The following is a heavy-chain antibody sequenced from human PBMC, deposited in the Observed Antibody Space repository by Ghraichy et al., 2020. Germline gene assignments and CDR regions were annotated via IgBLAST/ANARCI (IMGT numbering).Heavy chain of an antibody. CDR2: IYWSGDD. V-gene: IGHV2-5*01. J-gene: IGHJ5*02. D-gene: IGHD1-26*01. Sequence: SGPTLVKPTQTLTLTCTFSGFSLSTDEVGVGWVRQSTGKAPEWLGVIYWSGDDHYSPSLENRLTITKDTSKNQVVLTMSNMDPVDTATYYCASDVKKWGRQGGTQNWLDPWGQGTLVTVSS. CDR1: GFSLSTDEVG. CDR3: ASDVKKWGRQGGTQNWLDP.